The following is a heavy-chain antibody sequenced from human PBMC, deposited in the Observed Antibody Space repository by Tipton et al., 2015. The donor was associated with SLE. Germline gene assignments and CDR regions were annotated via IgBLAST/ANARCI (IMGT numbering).Heavy chain of an antibody. V-gene: IGHV4-39*01. CDR1: GGSISSSSYY. Sequence: TLSLTCTVSGGSISSSSYYWGWIRQPPGKGLEWIGSIYHSGSTYYNPSLKSRVTISVDTSKNQFSLKLSSVTAADTAVYFCARLMGYWGQGTLVTVSS. D-gene: IGHD3-16*01. CDR3: ARLMGY. CDR2: IYHSGST. J-gene: IGHJ1*01.